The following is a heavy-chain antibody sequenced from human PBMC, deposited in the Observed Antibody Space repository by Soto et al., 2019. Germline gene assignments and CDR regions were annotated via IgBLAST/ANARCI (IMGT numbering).Heavy chain of an antibody. CDR1: GYTFTGYY. V-gene: IGHV1-2*02. D-gene: IGHD6-6*01. J-gene: IGHJ5*02. Sequence: ASVKVSCKASGYTFTGYYMHWVRQAPGQGLEWMGWINPNSGGTNYAQKFQGRVTMTRDASISTAYMELSRLRSDDTAVYYCARDSSIAASNWFDPWGQGTLVTVSS. CDR3: ARDSSIAASNWFDP. CDR2: INPNSGGT.